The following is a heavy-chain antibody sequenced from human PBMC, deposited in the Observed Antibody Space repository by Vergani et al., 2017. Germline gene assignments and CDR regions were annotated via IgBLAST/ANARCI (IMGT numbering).Heavy chain of an antibody. CDR3: ARARLNWNYATGHYYYYGMDV. J-gene: IGHJ6*02. CDR2: INHSGST. V-gene: IGHV4-34*01. CDR1: GGSFSGYY. Sequence: QVQLQQWGAGLLKPSETLSLTCAVYGGSFSGYYWSWIRQPPGKGLEWIGEINHSGSTNYNPSLKSRVTISVDTSKNQFSLKLSSVTAADTAVYYCARARLNWNYATGHYYYYGMDVWGQGTLVTVSS. D-gene: IGHD1-7*01.